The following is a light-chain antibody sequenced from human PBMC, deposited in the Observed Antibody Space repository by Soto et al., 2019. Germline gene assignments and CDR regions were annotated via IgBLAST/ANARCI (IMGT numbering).Light chain of an antibody. Sequence: EIVLTQSPVTLSLSPGESATLSCRASESVNSNYLAWYQQKPGKAPRLLIFGASSRATSIPNRFSVSGSGTDFTLTISRLEPEDFAVYYCHQSGILPRHPFGQGTKLEIK. CDR2: GAS. J-gene: IGKJ2*01. CDR1: ESVNSNY. CDR3: HQSGILPRHP. V-gene: IGKV3-20*01.